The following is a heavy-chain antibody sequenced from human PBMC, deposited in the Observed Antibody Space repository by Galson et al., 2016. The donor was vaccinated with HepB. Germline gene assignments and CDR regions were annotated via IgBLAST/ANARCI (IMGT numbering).Heavy chain of an antibody. V-gene: IGHV3-9*01. CDR1: GFTYHDYD. D-gene: IGHD2-2*01. CDR3: TKQAGYQLPRGYYSYGMDV. CDR2: ISWNSGSR. Sequence: SLRLSCAASGFTYHDYDMHWVRQAPGKGLEWVSGISWNSGSRDYADSVKGRFTISRDNAKNSLYLQMTSMRGEDTALYYCTKQAGYQLPRGYYSYGMDVWGQGTTVTVSS. J-gene: IGHJ6*02.